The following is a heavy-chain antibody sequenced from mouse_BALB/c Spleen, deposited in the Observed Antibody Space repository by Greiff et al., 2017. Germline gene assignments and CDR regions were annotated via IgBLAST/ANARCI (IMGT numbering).Heavy chain of an antibody. Sequence: QVQLKESGPGLVQPSQSLSITCTVSGFSLTSYGVHWVRQSPGKGLEWLGVIWSGGSTNYNSALMSRLSISKDNSKSQVFLKMNSLQTDDTAMYYCARDKDRYDYAMDYWGQGTSVTVSS. CDR1: GFSLTSYG. CDR3: ARDKDRYDYAMDY. CDR2: IWSGGST. D-gene: IGHD2-14*01. J-gene: IGHJ4*01. V-gene: IGHV2-9*02.